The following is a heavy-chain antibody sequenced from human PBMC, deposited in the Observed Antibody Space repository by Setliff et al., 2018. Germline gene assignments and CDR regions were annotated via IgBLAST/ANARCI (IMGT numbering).Heavy chain of an antibody. V-gene: IGHV4-61*09. CDR1: GGSISSGNYY. CDR3: ARGPWAAAVTESFDY. Sequence: SETLSLTCTVSGGSISSGNYYWSWIRQLAGKGLEWIGHIYTSGTTNYHPSLKSRVTISADTSKNQFSLKLTSVTAADTAVYYCARGPWAAAVTESFDYWGQGTLVTVSS. J-gene: IGHJ4*02. D-gene: IGHD6-13*01. CDR2: IYTSGTT.